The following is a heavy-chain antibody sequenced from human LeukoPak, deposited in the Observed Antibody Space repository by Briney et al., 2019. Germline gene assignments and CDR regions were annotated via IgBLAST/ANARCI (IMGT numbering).Heavy chain of an antibody. Sequence: SETLSLTCTVSGVSISSYYWSWIRQPAGKGLEWIGRIYTSGSTNYNPSLKSRVTMSVDTSKNQFSLKLSSVTAADTAVYYCARENAGQQLLVLVSTDFWFDPWGQGTLVTVSS. J-gene: IGHJ5*02. CDR3: ARENAGQQLLVLVSTDFWFDP. CDR1: GVSISSYY. D-gene: IGHD6-13*01. V-gene: IGHV4-4*07. CDR2: IYTSGST.